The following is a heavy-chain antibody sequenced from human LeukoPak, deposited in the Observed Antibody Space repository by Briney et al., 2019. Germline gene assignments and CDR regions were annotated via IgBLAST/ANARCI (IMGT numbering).Heavy chain of an antibody. CDR2: MNPNSGNT. CDR1: GGTFSSYA. J-gene: IGHJ4*02. CDR3: ARGRGKKQQLVAFDY. Sequence: GASVKVSCKASGGTFSSYAISWVRQAPGQGLEWMGWMNPNSGNTGYAQKFQGRVTMTRNTSISTAYMELSSLRSEDTAVYYCARGRGKKQQLVAFDYWGQGTLVTVSS. D-gene: IGHD6-13*01. V-gene: IGHV1-8*02.